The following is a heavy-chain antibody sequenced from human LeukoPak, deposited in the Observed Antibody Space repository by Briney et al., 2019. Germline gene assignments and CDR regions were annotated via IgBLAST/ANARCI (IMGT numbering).Heavy chain of an antibody. CDR2: IYSGGST. D-gene: IGHD3-3*01. V-gene: IGHV3-53*04. Sequence: GGSLRLSCAASGFTVSSNYMSWVRQAPGKGLEWVSVIYSGGSTYYADSVKGRFTISRHNSKNTLYLQMNSLSAEDTAVYYCARASLYDFWSADYWGQGTLVTVSS. CDR1: GFTVSSNY. CDR3: ARASLYDFWSADY. J-gene: IGHJ4*02.